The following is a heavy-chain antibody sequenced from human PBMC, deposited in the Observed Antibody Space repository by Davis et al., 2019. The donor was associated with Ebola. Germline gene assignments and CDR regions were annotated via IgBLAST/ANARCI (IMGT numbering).Heavy chain of an antibody. V-gene: IGHV1-69*04. Sequence: AASVKVSCKASGGTFSSYTISWVRQAPGQGLEWMGRIIPILALANYAQKFQGRVTITADKSTSTAYMELSSLRSEDTAVYYCAREVGAAAGTDYWGQGTLVTVSS. CDR3: AREVGAAAGTDY. CDR2: IIPILALA. CDR1: GGTFSSYT. D-gene: IGHD6-13*01. J-gene: IGHJ4*02.